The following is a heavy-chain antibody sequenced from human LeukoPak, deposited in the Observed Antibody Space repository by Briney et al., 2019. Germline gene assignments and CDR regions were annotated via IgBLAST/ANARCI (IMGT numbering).Heavy chain of an antibody. D-gene: IGHD1-1*01. Sequence: GRSLRLSCAASGFTFDDYAMHRVRQAPGKGLEWVSGISWNSGSIGYADSVKGRFTITRDNAKNSLYLQMNSLRAEDTAVYYCARGTGTTSYFDYWGQGTLVTVSS. CDR3: ARGTGTTSYFDY. J-gene: IGHJ4*02. CDR1: GFTFDDYA. V-gene: IGHV3-9*01. CDR2: ISWNSGSI.